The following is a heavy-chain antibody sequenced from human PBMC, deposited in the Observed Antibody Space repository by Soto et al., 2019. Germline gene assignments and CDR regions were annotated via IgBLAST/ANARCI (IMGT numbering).Heavy chain of an antibody. CDR1: GYTFTSYD. D-gene: IGHD2-15*01. CDR2: MNPNSGNT. V-gene: IGHV1-8*01. J-gene: IGHJ6*02. CDR3: ARVVVAATRGYYYYGMDV. Sequence: QVQLVQSGAEVKKPGASVKVSCKASGYTFTSYDINWMRQATGQGLEWMGWMNPNSGNTGYAQKFQDRVTMTRNTSISTAYMELSSLRAEDTAVYYCARVVVAATRGYYYYGMDVWGQGTTVTVSS.